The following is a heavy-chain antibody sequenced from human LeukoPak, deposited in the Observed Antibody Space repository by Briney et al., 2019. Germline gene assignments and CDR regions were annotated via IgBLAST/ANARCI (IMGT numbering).Heavy chain of an antibody. D-gene: IGHD2-2*01. Sequence: ASVEVSCKASGYTFTGYYMHWVRQAPGQGLEWMGWINPNSGGTNYAQKFQGRVTMTRDTSISTAYMELSRLRSDDTAVYYCARGELGYCSSTSCYVWDYWGQGTLVTVSS. CDR1: GYTFTGYY. CDR3: ARGELGYCSSTSCYVWDY. J-gene: IGHJ4*02. CDR2: INPNSGGT. V-gene: IGHV1-2*02.